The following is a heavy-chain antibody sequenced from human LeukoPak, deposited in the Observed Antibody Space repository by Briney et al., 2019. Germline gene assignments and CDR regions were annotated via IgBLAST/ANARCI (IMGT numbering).Heavy chain of an antibody. V-gene: IGHV3-23*01. D-gene: IGHD6-25*01. Sequence: GGSLRLSCAASGFTFSSYAMSWVRQAPGKGLEWVSHISGSGISTYYADSVKGRFTFSRDNSKNTLYLQMNSLRAEDTAVYYCAKDRSIAAGDDAFDIWGQGTMVTVSS. CDR3: AKDRSIAAGDDAFDI. CDR1: GFTFSSYA. CDR2: ISGSGIST. J-gene: IGHJ3*02.